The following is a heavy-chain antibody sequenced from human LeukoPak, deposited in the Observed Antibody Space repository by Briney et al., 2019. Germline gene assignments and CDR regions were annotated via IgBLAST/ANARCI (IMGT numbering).Heavy chain of an antibody. V-gene: IGHV3-30*18. J-gene: IGHJ6*03. Sequence: GRSLRLSCAASGFTFSSYGMHWVRQAPGKGLEWVAVISYDGSNKYYADSVKGRFTISRDNAKNSLYLQMNSLRAEDTALYYCAKDLSALLPGAHNYMDVWGKGTTVTISS. D-gene: IGHD3-3*02. CDR3: AKDLSALLPGAHNYMDV. CDR1: GFTFSSYG. CDR2: ISYDGSNK.